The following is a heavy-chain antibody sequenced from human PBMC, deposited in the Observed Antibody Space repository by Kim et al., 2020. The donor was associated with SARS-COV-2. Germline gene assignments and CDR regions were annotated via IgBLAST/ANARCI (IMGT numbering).Heavy chain of an antibody. CDR2: ITKNSGTI. Sequence: GGSLRLSCATSGFTFSDYDMNWVRLATGKGLEWLSFITKNSGTIYYEDSVKGRFTVSREKAKNTHYLQMNSMRHEDTGVYNCVRDRWGGVFASWGQGKMVTVS. J-gene: IGHJ3*02. CDR3: VRDRWGGVFAS. D-gene: IGHD3-16*01. V-gene: IGHV3-48*02. CDR1: GFTFSDYD.